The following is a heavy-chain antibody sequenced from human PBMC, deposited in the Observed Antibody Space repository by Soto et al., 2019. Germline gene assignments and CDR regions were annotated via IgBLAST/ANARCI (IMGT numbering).Heavy chain of an antibody. CDR2: ISSSSSTI. CDR3: ARAIVVVPAAWFDP. Sequence: GGSLRLSCAASGFTFSSYSMNWVRQAPGKGLEWVSYISSSSSTIYYADSVKGRFTISRDNAKNSLYLQMNSLRDEDTAVYYCARAIVVVPAAWFDPWGQGTLVTVSS. V-gene: IGHV3-48*02. J-gene: IGHJ5*02. CDR1: GFTFSSYS. D-gene: IGHD2-2*01.